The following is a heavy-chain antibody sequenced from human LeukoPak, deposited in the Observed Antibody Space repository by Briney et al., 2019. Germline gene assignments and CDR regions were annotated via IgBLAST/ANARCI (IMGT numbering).Heavy chain of an antibody. D-gene: IGHD3-9*01. Sequence: SGTLSLTCAVSGGSISSSNWWSWVRPPPGKGLEWIGEIYHSGSTNYNPSLKSRVTISVDKSKNQFSLKLSSVTAADTAVYYCARDRAYDILTGYYDDAFDIWGQGTMVTVSS. CDR1: GGSISSSNW. J-gene: IGHJ3*02. CDR2: IYHSGST. V-gene: IGHV4-4*02. CDR3: ARDRAYDILTGYYDDAFDI.